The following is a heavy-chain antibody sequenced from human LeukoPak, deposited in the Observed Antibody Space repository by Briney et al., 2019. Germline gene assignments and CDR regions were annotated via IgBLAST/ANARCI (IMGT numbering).Heavy chain of an antibody. V-gene: IGHV1-24*01. J-gene: IGHJ5*02. CDR2: FGPEDGET. CDR3: AREYFQCTRGSCSRFDP. Sequence: ASVKVSCKVSGYTLTELSMHWVRQAPGKGLEWMGGFGPEDGETIYAQKFQGRVTITRDTSASTAYMELSSLRSEDTALYYCAREYFQCTRGSCSRFDPWGQGTLVTVSS. CDR1: GYTLTELS. D-gene: IGHD2-15*01.